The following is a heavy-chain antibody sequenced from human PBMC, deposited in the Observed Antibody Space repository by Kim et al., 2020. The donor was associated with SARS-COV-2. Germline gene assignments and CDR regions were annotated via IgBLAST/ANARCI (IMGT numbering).Heavy chain of an antibody. V-gene: IGHV3-48*03. D-gene: IGHD2-15*01. J-gene: IGHJ4*02. CDR2: ISSSGSTI. CDR3: ARGSVGGSCQHLDY. CDR1: GFTFSSYE. Sequence: GGSLRLSCAASGFTFSSYEMNWVRQAPGKGLEWVSYISSSGSTIYYADSVKGRFTISRDNAKNSLYLQMNSLRAEDTAVYYCARGSVGGSCQHLDYWGQGTLVTVSS.